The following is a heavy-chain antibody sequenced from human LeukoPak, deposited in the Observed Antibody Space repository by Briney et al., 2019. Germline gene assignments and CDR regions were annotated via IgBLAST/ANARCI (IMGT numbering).Heavy chain of an antibody. D-gene: IGHD3-22*01. Sequence: GGSLRLSCAASGFTFSSYAMSWVRQAPGKGLEWVSAISGSGGSTYYADSVKGRFTISRDNSKNTLYLQMNSLRAEDTAVYYCAKGSYYYDSSGYYVGDYWGQGTLVTVSS. CDR2: ISGSGGST. CDR3: AKGSYYYDSSGYYVGDY. V-gene: IGHV3-23*01. CDR1: GFTFSSYA. J-gene: IGHJ4*02.